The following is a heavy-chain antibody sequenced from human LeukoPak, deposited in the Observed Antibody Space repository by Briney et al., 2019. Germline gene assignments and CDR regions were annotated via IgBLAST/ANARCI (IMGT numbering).Heavy chain of an antibody. CDR2: LYNAGST. CDR1: GFIVSNNY. J-gene: IGHJ3*01. V-gene: IGHV3-53*01. CDR3: ARDPAGGTYDL. Sequence: PGGSLRLSCVASGFIVSNNYMSRVRQAPGKGLEWVSVLYNAGSTYYADSVKGRFTISRDNSKNTLYLQMYSLRAEDTAVYYCARDPAGGTYDLWGQGTMVTVSS.